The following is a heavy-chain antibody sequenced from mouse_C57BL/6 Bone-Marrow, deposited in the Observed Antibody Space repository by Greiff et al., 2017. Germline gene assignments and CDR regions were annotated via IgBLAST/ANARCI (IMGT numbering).Heavy chain of an antibody. D-gene: IGHD2-2*01. Sequence: VQLQQPGAELVKPGASVKLSCKASGYTFTSYWMHWVKQRPGRGLAWIGRIDPNSGGTTYNEKFQSKATLTVDKPSSTAYMQLSSRTSEDSAVDYCARWDDGYDDWFAYWGQGTLVTVSA. J-gene: IGHJ3*01. CDR2: IDPNSGGT. V-gene: IGHV1-72*01. CDR3: ARWDDGYDDWFAY. CDR1: GYTFTSYW.